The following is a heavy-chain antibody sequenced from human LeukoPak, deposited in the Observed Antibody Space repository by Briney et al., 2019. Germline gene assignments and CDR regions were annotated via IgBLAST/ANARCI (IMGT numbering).Heavy chain of an antibody. CDR3: ARVRSGYSGSYFNFDY. D-gene: IGHD1-26*01. J-gene: IGHJ4*02. Sequence: ASVKVSCKASGYTFTSYDINWVRQAPGQGLEGMGWISAYNGNTNYAQKLQGRVTMTTDTSTSTAYMELRSLRSDDTAVYYCARVRSGYSGSYFNFDYWGQGTLVTVSS. V-gene: IGHV1-18*01. CDR1: GYTFTSYD. CDR2: ISAYNGNT.